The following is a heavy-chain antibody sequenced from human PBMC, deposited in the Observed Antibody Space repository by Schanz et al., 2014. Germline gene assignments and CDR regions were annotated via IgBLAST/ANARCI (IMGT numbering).Heavy chain of an antibody. J-gene: IGHJ4*02. V-gene: IGHV1-18*01. Sequence: QVQLVRSGAEVKKPGSSVKVSCKASGYTFTSHGISWVRQAPGQGLEWMGWITAYNGDTNYAQKLQGRVTMTTDTSTSTAYMELRSLRSDDTAVYYCARGGYSSGWYDRDIAHFDYWGQGTLVTVSS. D-gene: IGHD6-19*01. CDR3: ARGGYSSGWYDRDIAHFDY. CDR1: GYTFTSHG. CDR2: ITAYNGDT.